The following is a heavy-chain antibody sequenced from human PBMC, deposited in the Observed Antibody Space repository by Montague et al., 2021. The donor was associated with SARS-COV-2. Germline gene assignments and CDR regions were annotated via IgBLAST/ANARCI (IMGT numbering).Heavy chain of an antibody. Sequence: ETLSLTCTVSGGSISSYYWNWIRQSPGKGLEWIGYIYYSGSTNYNPSLKSRVTISVDTSKKQFSLQLSSVTAADTAVYYCARTRGYDPLFDFWGQGTLVTVSS. J-gene: IGHJ4*02. D-gene: IGHD5-12*01. V-gene: IGHV4-59*01. CDR3: ARTRGYDPLFDF. CDR1: GGSISSYY. CDR2: IYYSGST.